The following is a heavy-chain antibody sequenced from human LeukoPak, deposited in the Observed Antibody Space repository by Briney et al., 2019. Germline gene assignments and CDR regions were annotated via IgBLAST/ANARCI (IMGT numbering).Heavy chain of an antibody. V-gene: IGHV3-23*01. CDR3: AKVNVVVPAAGASFDS. CDR2: ISGSGGST. J-gene: IGHJ4*02. Sequence: GGTLRLSCAASGFTFSSYGMSWVRQAPGKGLEWVSAISGSGGSTYYADSVKGRFTISRDNSKNTLYLQMNSLRAEDTAVYYCAKVNVVVPAAGASFDSWGQGTLVTVSS. D-gene: IGHD2-2*01. CDR1: GFTFSSYG.